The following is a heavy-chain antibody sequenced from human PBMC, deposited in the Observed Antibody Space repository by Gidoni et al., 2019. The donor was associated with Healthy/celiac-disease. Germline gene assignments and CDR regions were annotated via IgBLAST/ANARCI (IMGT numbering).Heavy chain of an antibody. D-gene: IGHD1-1*01. CDR2: ISGSGGST. Sequence: EVQLLESGGGLVQPGGSLRRPCAASGFPFSRHAMSWVRQAPGKGLEWVSAISGSGGSTYYADSVKGRFTISRDNSKNTLYLQMNSLRAEDTAVYYCAKGPTTWTDAGYYGMDVWGQGTTVTVSS. V-gene: IGHV3-23*01. CDR3: AKGPTTWTDAGYYGMDV. J-gene: IGHJ6*02. CDR1: GFPFSRHA.